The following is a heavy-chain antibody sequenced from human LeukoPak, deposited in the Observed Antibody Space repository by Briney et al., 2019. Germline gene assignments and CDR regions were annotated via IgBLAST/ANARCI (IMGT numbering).Heavy chain of an antibody. CDR3: VKSGPDFGDLPSEYYFDF. J-gene: IGHJ4*02. CDR2: IWYDGSNQ. CDR1: GFSFSSYA. Sequence: PGRSLRLSCAASGFSFSSYAMHWARQAPGKGLEWVAVIWYDGSNQYYADSVRGRFTISRDNSKNTLHLQMNSLRAEDTAAYYCVKSGPDFGDLPSEYYFDFWGQGTLVTVSS. V-gene: IGHV3-33*06. D-gene: IGHD4-17*01.